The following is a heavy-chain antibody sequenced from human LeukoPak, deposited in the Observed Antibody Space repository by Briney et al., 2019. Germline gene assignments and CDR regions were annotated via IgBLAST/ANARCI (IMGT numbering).Heavy chain of an antibody. V-gene: IGHV3-33*06. Sequence: PGTSLRLSCAASGFAFNTYAMHWVRQAPGKGLEWVTLIWHDGSHKFYIDSVRGRFTISRDNSKNTLYLQMNSLRAEDTAVYYCAKYSGSYFDYWGQGTLVTVSS. CDR3: AKYSGSYFDY. CDR1: GFAFNTYA. J-gene: IGHJ4*02. D-gene: IGHD1-26*01. CDR2: IWHDGSHK.